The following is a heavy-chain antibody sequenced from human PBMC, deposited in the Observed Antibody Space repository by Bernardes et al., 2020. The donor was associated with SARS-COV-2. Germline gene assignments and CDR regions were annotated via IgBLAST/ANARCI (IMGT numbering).Heavy chain of an antibody. D-gene: IGHD3-16*01. CDR3: CRFGGAIDAFDI. J-gene: IGHJ3*02. CDR2: IYYSGST. CDR1: GGSISSYY. Sequence: SETLSLTCTVSGGSISSYYWSWIRQPPGKGLEWIGYIYYSGSTNYNPSLKSRVTISVDTSKNQFSLKLSSVTAADTAVYYCCRFGGAIDAFDIWGQGTMVTVSS. V-gene: IGHV4-59*01.